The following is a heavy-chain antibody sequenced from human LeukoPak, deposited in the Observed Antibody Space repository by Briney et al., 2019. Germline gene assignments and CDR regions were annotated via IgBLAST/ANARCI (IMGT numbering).Heavy chain of an antibody. V-gene: IGHV4-39*07. CDR1: GGSISSSSYY. Sequence: SETLSLTCTVSGGSISSSSYYWGWIRQPPGKGLEWIGSIYYSGSTYYNPSLKSRVTISVDTSKNQFSLKLSSVTAADTAVYYCARTPSYGSGSYAYWGQGTLVTVSS. D-gene: IGHD3-10*01. CDR3: ARTPSYGSGSYAY. CDR2: IYYSGST. J-gene: IGHJ4*02.